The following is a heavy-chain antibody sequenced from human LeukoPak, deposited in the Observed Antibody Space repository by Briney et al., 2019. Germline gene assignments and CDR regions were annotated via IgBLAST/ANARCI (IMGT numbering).Heavy chain of an antibody. CDR2: ISYDGSNK. D-gene: IGHD3-10*01. J-gene: IGHJ4*02. CDR1: GFTFSSHA. Sequence: GGSLRLSCAASGFTFSSHAMHWVRQAPDKGLEWVAVISYDGSNKYYADSVKGRFTISRDNSKNALYLQMNSLRTEDTAVYYCAKDRTSGSYYSPLDYRGQGTLVTVSS. CDR3: AKDRTSGSYYSPLDY. V-gene: IGHV3-30-3*01.